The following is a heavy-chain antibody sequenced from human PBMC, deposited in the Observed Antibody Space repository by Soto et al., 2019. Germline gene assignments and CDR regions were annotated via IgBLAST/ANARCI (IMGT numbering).Heavy chain of an antibody. CDR2: IFHDGNT. CDR1: CACIDSGSW. CDR3: ARPEVWTGPDQ. V-gene: IGHV4-4*02. D-gene: IGHD3-3*01. Sequence: GTMSLTCAVPCACIDSGSWWRWFRQPPGKGLEWIAEIFHDGNTNYSPSLKSRVTISVDKSQNQFSLNVYSVTAADTAVYYCARPEVWTGPDQWAQGTLLTVFS. J-gene: IGHJ5*02.